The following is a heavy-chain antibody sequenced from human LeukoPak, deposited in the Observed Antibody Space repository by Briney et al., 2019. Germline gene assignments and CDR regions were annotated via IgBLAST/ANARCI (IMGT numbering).Heavy chain of an antibody. CDR3: ARGTIVAPYIDY. CDR2: IYDTGSP. CDR1: GDSLSSDY. V-gene: IGHV4-4*07. J-gene: IGHJ4*02. Sequence: SETLSLTCTVSGDSLSSDYWTWIRQPAGRGLEWIGRIYDTGSPNYNPSLRSRVTMTVDTSKRQFSLKLTSVTAADTAVYYCARGTIVAPYIDYWGQGTLVTVSS. D-gene: IGHD5-12*01.